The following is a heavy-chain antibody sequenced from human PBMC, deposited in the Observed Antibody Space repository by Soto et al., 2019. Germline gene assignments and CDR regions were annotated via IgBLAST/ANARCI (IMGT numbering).Heavy chain of an antibody. CDR2: IYTSGST. CDR1: GDSMTKYY. J-gene: IGHJ4*02. Sequence: QVQLQESGPGLVKPSETLSLTCTVSGDSMTKYYWSWIRQPAGKGLEWIGRIYTSGSTNYNPPLKSRVTMSIDTSNNHFSLKLKSVTAADTAVYYCARTVGAAYYFDFWGQGALVTVSS. CDR3: ARTVGAAYYFDF. V-gene: IGHV4-4*07. D-gene: IGHD1-26*01.